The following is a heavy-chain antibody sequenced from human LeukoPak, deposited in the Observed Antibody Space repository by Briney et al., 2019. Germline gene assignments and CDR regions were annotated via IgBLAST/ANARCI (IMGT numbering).Heavy chain of an antibody. Sequence: SDTLSLTCTLSGASVSSGSYYRSSLRQPPGHTLERHAYIYYSGSTNYNPSVKSRVTISVDTSKNQFSLKLSSVTAADTAVYYCACGSGSYYYYGMDVWGKGTTVTVSS. D-gene: IGHD3-10*01. CDR1: GASVSSGSYY. J-gene: IGHJ6*04. V-gene: IGHV4-61*01. CDR3: ACGSGSYYYYGMDV. CDR2: IYYSGST.